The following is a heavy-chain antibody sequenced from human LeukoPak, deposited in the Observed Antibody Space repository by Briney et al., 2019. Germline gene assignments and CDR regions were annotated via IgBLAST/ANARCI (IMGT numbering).Heavy chain of an antibody. J-gene: IGHJ5*02. CDR1: GFTFSSYA. D-gene: IGHD6-19*01. Sequence: GGSLRLSCAASGFTFSSYAMSWVRQAPGKGLEWVSGISASGGNTYYADSVKGRFTISRDNAKNSLYLQMNSLRDEDTAVYYCAAGYSSGWVNWFDPWGQGTLVTVSS. V-gene: IGHV3-23*01. CDR2: ISASGGNT. CDR3: AAGYSSGWVNWFDP.